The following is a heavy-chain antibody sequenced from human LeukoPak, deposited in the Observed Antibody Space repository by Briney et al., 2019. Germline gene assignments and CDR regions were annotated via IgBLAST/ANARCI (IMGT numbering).Heavy chain of an antibody. CDR2: ISAYNGNT. Sequence: ASVKVSCKASGYTFSNFGISWVRQAPGQGLEWMGWISAYNGNTKYAQKLQGRVTMTTDTSTSTAYMELRSLRSDDTAIYYCARDIYYYDSSAYYYFDYWGQGTLVTVPS. CDR1: GYTFSNFG. D-gene: IGHD3-22*01. V-gene: IGHV1-18*01. CDR3: ARDIYYYDSSAYYYFDY. J-gene: IGHJ4*02.